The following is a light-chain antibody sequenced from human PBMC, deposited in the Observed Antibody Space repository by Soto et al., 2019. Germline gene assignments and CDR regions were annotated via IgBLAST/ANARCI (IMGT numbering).Light chain of an antibody. J-gene: IGKJ5*01. V-gene: IGKV3-15*01. Sequence: EIVMTQSPATLSLSPGERATLSCRASESVSTNLAWYQQKAGQAPRLLIYGASTRATGIPARFSGSGSGTEFTLTISSLQSEDFAVYYGQQYSSSPITFGQGTRLEI. CDR3: QQYSSSPIT. CDR1: ESVSTN. CDR2: GAS.